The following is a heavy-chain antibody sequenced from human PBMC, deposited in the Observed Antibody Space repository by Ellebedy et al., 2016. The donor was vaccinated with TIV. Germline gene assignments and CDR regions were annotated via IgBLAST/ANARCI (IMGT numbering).Heavy chain of an antibody. Sequence: AASVKVSCKASGYTFTSYDINWVRQATGQGLDWMGWISAYSGNTNYAQKFQGRVTMTTDTSTDTGYMELRSLRSDDTAVYYCARYSGSGTYYRNGMDVWGQGTTVTVSS. CDR1: GYTFTSYD. CDR3: ARYSGSGTYYRNGMDV. D-gene: IGHD3-10*01. J-gene: IGHJ6*02. CDR2: ISAYSGNT. V-gene: IGHV1-18*01.